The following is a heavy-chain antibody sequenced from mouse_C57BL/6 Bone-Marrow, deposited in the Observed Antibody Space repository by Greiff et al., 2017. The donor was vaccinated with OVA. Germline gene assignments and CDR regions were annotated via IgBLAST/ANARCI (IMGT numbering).Heavy chain of an antibody. V-gene: IGHV1-64*01. CDR3: LLRWFAY. J-gene: IGHJ3*01. Sequence: QVHVKQSGAELVKPGASVKLSCKASGYTFTSSWMHWVKQRPGQGLEWIGMIHPSSGSTNYNEKFKSKATLTVDKSSSTAYMQLSSLTSEDSAVYYCLLRWFAYWGQGTLLTVSA. CDR1: GYTFTSSW. D-gene: IGHD6-5*01. CDR2: IHPSSGST.